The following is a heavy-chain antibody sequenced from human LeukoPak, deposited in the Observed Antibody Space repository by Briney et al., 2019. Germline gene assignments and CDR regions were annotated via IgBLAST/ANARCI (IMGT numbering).Heavy chain of an antibody. V-gene: IGHV4-30-4*01. CDR2: IYYSGST. Sequence: SQTLSLTCTVSGGSISSGDYYWSWIRQPPGKGLEWIGYIYYSGSTYYNPSLKSRVTISVDTSKNQFSLKLSSVTAADTAVYYCARSGYSYGHHYYCGMDVWSQGTTVTVSS. CDR3: ARSGYSYGHHYYCGMDV. D-gene: IGHD5-18*01. J-gene: IGHJ6*02. CDR1: GGSISSGDYY.